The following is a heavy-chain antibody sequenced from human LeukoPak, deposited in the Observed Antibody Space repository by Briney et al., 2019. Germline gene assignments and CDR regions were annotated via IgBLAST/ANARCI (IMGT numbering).Heavy chain of an antibody. CDR1: GGSISSGSYY. CDR2: IYTSGST. CDR3: ARGVGDGYNWDY. Sequence: PSETLSLTCTVSGGSISSGSYYWSWIRQPAGKGLEWIGRIYTSGSTNYNPSLKSRVTISVDTSKNQFSLKLSSVTAADTAVYYCARGVGDGYNWDYWGQGTLVTVSS. J-gene: IGHJ4*02. V-gene: IGHV4-61*02. D-gene: IGHD5-24*01.